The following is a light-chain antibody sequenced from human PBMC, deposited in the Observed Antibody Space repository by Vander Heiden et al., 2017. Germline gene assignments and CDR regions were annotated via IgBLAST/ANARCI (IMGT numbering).Light chain of an antibody. Sequence: DIQMTQTPSSLSASVGDRLTISCRASRNIGTSLSWFQQKPGKAPKLLIYDASAVLRCVPSRFSGSGYGTEFTLTITSRQAEDFAPYYCQQTHSSLMWTFGQGTTVDIK. CDR2: DAS. V-gene: IGKV1-39*01. CDR1: RNIGTS. J-gene: IGKJ1*01. CDR3: QQTHSSLMWT.